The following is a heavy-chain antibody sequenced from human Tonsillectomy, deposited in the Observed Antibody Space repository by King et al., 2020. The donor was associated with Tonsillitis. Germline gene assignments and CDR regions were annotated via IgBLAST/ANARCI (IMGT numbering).Heavy chain of an antibody. CDR1: GYTFTRNY. J-gene: IGHJ4*02. V-gene: IGHV1-46*01. Sequence: VQLVESGAEVKKPGASVKVSCKASGYTFTRNYMHWVRQAPGQGLEWMGIINPSGGSTSYAQKFQGRVTMPRDTSTSTVYMELSSLRSEDTAVYYCARLLIPVPIYDIVVVSVAMGLFDYCGQGTLVTVSS. D-gene: IGHD2-2*01. CDR3: ARLLIPVPIYDIVVVSVAMGLFDY. CDR2: INPSGGST.